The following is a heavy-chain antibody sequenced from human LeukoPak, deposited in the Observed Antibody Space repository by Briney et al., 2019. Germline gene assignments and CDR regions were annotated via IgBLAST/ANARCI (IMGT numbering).Heavy chain of an antibody. V-gene: IGHV1-18*01. CDR2: ISAYNGNT. Sequence: ASVKVSCKASGYTFTSYGISWVRQAPGQGLEWMGWISAYNGNTNYAQKLQGRVTMTTDTSTSTAYMELRSLRSDDTAVYYCAREAQLLRYFDWLPFFDYWGQGTLVTVSS. CDR1: GYTFTSYG. J-gene: IGHJ4*02. D-gene: IGHD3-9*01. CDR3: AREAQLLRYFDWLPFFDY.